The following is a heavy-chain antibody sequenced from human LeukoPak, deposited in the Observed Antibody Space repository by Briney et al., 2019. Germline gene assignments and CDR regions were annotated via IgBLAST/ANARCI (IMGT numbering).Heavy chain of an antibody. CDR1: GCTFSSYE. Sequence: GGSLRLSCAASGCTFSSYEMNWVRQAPGKGLEWVSYISSSGSTIYYADSVKGRFTISRDNAKNSLYLQMNSLRAEDTAVYYCAGAGMRYGDLLDYWGQGTLVTVSS. V-gene: IGHV3-48*03. CDR2: ISSSGSTI. J-gene: IGHJ4*02. D-gene: IGHD4-17*01. CDR3: AGAGMRYGDLLDY.